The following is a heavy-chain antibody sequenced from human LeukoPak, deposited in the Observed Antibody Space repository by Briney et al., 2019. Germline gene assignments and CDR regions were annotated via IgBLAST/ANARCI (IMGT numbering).Heavy chain of an antibody. CDR1: TDSFSSHY. Sequence: PSKTLSLTCAVSTDSFSSHYWSWIRQPPGKGLEWIGYISYIGSTNYNPSLKSRVTISIDTSKNQFSLKLSSVTAADTAVYYCARDVVTVTKGFDIWGQGTMVSVSS. CDR3: ARDVVTVTKGFDI. CDR2: ISYIGST. D-gene: IGHD4-17*01. V-gene: IGHV4-59*11. J-gene: IGHJ3*02.